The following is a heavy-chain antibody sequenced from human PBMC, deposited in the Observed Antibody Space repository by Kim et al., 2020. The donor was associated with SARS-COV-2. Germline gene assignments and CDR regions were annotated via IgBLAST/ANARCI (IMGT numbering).Heavy chain of an antibody. Sequence: CAPKFQGRVTITADKSTSTAYMELSSLRSEDTAVYYCASSRGYSGYDLDYWGQGTLVTVSS. D-gene: IGHD5-12*01. J-gene: IGHJ4*02. V-gene: IGHV1-69*02. CDR3: ASSRGYSGYDLDY.